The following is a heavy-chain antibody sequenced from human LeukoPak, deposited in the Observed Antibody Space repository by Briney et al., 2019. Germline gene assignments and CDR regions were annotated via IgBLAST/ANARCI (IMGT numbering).Heavy chain of an antibody. V-gene: IGHV1-69*04. CDR3: ARDPSYSDGIFDY. CDR2: IIPILGIA. J-gene: IGHJ4*02. Sequence: SVKVSCKASGGTFSSYAISWVRQAPGQGLEWMGRIIPILGIANYAQKFQGRVTITADKSTSTAYMELSSLRSEDTAVYYCARDPSYSDGIFDYWGQGTLVTVSS. D-gene: IGHD5-18*01. CDR1: GGTFSSYA.